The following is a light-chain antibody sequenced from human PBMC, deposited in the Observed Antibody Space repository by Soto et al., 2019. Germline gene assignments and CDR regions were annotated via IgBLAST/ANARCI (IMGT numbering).Light chain of an antibody. CDR3: QQSYRTPLT. CDR2: AAS. Sequence: DIQMTQSPSSLSASVGDRVTISCRASQSVKRYLNWYQQKPGKAPHLLIYAASSLQSGVPSRFSGSGSGTDFTLTISSLQPEDFATYYCQQSYRTPLTFGQGTKVEVK. CDR1: QSVKRY. V-gene: IGKV1-39*01. J-gene: IGKJ1*01.